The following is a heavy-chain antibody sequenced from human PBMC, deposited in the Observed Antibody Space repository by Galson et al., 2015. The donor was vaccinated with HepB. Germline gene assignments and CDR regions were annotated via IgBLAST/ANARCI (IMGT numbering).Heavy chain of an antibody. CDR1: GFTFSSYS. CDR2: ISSSSSYI. D-gene: IGHD3-22*01. J-gene: IGHJ3*02. V-gene: IGHV3-21*01. CDR3: ARGEGSGYYYGGEYAFDI. Sequence: SLRLSCAASGFTFSSYSMNWVRQAQGEGLEWVSSISSSSSYIYYADSVKGRFTISRDNAKNSLYLQMNSLRAEDTAVYYCARGEGSGYYYGGEYAFDIWCQVTMVTVSS.